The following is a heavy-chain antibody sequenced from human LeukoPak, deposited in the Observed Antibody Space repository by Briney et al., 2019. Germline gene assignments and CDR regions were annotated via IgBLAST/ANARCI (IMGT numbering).Heavy chain of an antibody. CDR1: GYTFTSYG. J-gene: IGHJ4*02. V-gene: IGHV1-18*01. D-gene: IGHD2-2*01. CDR3: ARMPFD. CDR2: ISAYNGNT. Sequence: ASVKVSCKASGYTFTSYGISWVRQAPGQGLEWMGWISAYNGNTNYAQKFQGRVTITADESTSTAYMELSSLRSGDTAVYYCARMPFDWGQGTLVTVSS.